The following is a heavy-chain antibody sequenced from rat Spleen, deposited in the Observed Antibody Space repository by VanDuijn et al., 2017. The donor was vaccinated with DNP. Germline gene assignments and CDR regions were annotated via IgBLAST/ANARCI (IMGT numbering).Heavy chain of an antibody. D-gene: IGHD1-1*01. CDR2: IIYDGSTT. J-gene: IGHJ2*01. V-gene: IGHV5-17*01. CDR1: GLPFRDYN. Sequence: EVQLVESGGGLIPPGRSLKVSCEASGLPFRDYNMAWVRQTPETGLEWVATIIYDGSTTYYRDSVKGRFTISRDNAKSTLFLQMDSLRSEDTATYYCTRRAGLSYYFDYWGQGVMVTVSS. CDR3: TRRAGLSYYFDY.